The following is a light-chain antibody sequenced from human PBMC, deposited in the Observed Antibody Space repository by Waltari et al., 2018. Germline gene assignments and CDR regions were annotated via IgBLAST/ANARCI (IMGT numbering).Light chain of an antibody. J-gene: IGLJ3*02. Sequence: QSALTQPASVSGSPGQSITISCTGTSSDVGTYNLVSWYRQHPGKAPKVMIYEVKKRPSGVSNRCSGAKSGNTASLTISGLQAEDEADYYCCSYAGRTWVFGGGTKLTVL. CDR3: CSYAGRTWV. CDR2: EVK. CDR1: SSDVGTYNL. V-gene: IGLV2-23*02.